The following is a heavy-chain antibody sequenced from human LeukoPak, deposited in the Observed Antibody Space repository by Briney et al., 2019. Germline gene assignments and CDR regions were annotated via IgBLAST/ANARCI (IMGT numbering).Heavy chain of an antibody. V-gene: IGHV3-30*04. Sequence: PGRSLRLSCAASGFTFSSYAMHWVRQAPGKGLEWVAVISYDGSNKYYADSVKGRFTISRDNSKNTLYLQMNSLRAEDTAVYYCASRDYYDSSGYNDAFDIWGQGTMVTVSS. CDR2: ISYDGSNK. CDR3: ASRDYYDSSGYNDAFDI. J-gene: IGHJ3*02. CDR1: GFTFSSYA. D-gene: IGHD3-22*01.